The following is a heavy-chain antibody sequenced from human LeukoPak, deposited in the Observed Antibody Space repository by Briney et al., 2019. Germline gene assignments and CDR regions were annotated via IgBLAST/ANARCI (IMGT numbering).Heavy chain of an antibody. Sequence: SETLSLTCAVYGGSFSGYYWSWIRQPPGKGLEWIGEINHSGSTNYNPPLKSRVTISVDTSKNQFSLKLSSVTAADTAVYYCARRQYGSGGYFDYWGQGTLVTVSS. CDR1: GGSFSGYY. J-gene: IGHJ4*02. CDR3: ARRQYGSGGYFDY. V-gene: IGHV4-34*01. D-gene: IGHD3-10*01. CDR2: INHSGST.